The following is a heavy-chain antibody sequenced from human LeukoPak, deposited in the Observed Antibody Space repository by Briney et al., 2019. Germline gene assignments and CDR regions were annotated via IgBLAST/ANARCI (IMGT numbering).Heavy chain of an antibody. D-gene: IGHD3-10*01. J-gene: IGHJ5*02. CDR3: ARDGVTMVRGATTYNWFDP. Sequence: ASVKVSCKASGGTFSSYAISWVRQAPGQGLEWMGGIIPIFGTANYAQKFQGRVTITTDESTSTAYMELSSPRSEDTAVYYCARDGVTMVRGATTYNWFDPWGQGTPVTVSS. CDR2: IIPIFGTA. CDR1: GGTFSSYA. V-gene: IGHV1-69*05.